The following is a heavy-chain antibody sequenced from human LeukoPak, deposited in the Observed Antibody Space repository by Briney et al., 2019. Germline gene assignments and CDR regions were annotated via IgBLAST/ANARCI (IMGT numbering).Heavy chain of an antibody. V-gene: IGHV1-18*04. CDR2: ISGNSINR. J-gene: IGHJ4*02. CDR1: GYTFTGYY. Sequence: ASVKVSCKASGYTFTGYYMHWVRQAPGQGLEWMGWISGNSINRNYAQSFQGRVTMTTDTSTSTAYMELRSLTSDDTAVYYCARDPLPSSFDYWGQGTLVTVSS. CDR3: ARDPLPSSFDY.